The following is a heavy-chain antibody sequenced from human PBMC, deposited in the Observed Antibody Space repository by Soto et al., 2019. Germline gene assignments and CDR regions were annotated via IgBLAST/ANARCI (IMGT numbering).Heavy chain of an antibody. J-gene: IGHJ6*02. CDR2: IRRKANSYTT. D-gene: IGHD6-19*01. CDR1: GLIFSDYH. CDR3: AMLGGWSGGSNDMDV. V-gene: IGHV3-72*01. Sequence: EVQLVESGGGLVQPGGSLRLSCAASGLIFSDYHMDWVRQAPGQGLEWVGRIRRKANSYTTEYAASVKGRFTISRDDSKISLYLQMNSLKTADTDVYYCAMLGGWSGGSNDMDVWGQGTTVTVSS.